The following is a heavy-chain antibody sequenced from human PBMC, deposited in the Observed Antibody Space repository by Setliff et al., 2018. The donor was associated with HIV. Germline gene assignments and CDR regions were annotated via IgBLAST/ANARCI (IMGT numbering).Heavy chain of an antibody. CDR1: GFTFSTYA. CDR3: AKDRGEVPTAFFDY. J-gene: IGHJ4*02. V-gene: IGHV3-23*01. D-gene: IGHD2-2*01. Sequence: GGSLRLSCAASGFTFSTYAMSWVRRAPGKGLEWVSGISGGGYTTYYADSVKGRFTISRDNSKNTIYLQMNSLRAEDTAVYYCAKDRGEVPTAFFDYWGQGTLVTVS. CDR2: ISGGGYTT.